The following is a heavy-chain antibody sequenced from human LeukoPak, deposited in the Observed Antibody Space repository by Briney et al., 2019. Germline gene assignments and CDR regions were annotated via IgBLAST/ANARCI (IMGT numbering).Heavy chain of an antibody. CDR1: GFTFSSYA. J-gene: IGHJ4*02. CDR2: ISGSGSGT. D-gene: IGHD6-19*01. CDR3: ARRDSSDWNFDY. V-gene: IGHV3-23*01. Sequence: WGSLRLSCAASGFTFSSYAMSWVRQAPGKGLEWVSVISGSGSGTYYADSVKGRFTISRDNSKNTLYLQMNSLRGEDTALYYCARRDSSDWNFDYWGQGTLVTVSS.